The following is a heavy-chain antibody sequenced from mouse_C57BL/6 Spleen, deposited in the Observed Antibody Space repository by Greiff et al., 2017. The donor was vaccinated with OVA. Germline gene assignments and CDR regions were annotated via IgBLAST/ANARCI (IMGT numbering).Heavy chain of an antibody. CDR3: ARDGGPYAMDY. J-gene: IGHJ4*01. Sequence: EVMLVESGGGLVQSGRSLRLSCATSGFTFSDFYMEWVRQAPGKGLEWIAASRNKANDYTTEYSASVKGRFIVSRDTSQSILYLQMNALRAEDTAIYYCARDGGPYAMDYWGQGTSVTVSS. CDR1: GFTFSDFY. V-gene: IGHV7-1*01. CDR2: SRNKANDYTT.